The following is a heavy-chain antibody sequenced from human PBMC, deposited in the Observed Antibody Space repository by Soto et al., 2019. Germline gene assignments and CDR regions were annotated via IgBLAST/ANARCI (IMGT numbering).Heavy chain of an antibody. CDR3: ARGYGDYVFSSLWFAP. J-gene: IGHJ5*01. CDR2: IYYSGNT. V-gene: IGHV4-31*02. D-gene: IGHD4-17*01. Sequence: QVQLQESGPGLVKPSQTLSLTCTVSGGSISSGGYYWTWIRQHPGKGLEWIGYIYYSGNTYYNPSLKSRLTISEDTSKNQFSLRLSSVTAADTAVYYCARGYGDYVFSSLWFAPWGQGTLVTVSS. CDR1: GGSISSGGYY.